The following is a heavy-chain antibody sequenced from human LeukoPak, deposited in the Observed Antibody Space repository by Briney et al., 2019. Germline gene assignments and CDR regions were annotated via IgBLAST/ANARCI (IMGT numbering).Heavy chain of an antibody. Sequence: GGSLRLSCEASGVTFSNYWMAWVRQTPGEGLGWVANIIQDGSEAYYAETVRGRFTISRDKAKKSLYLQMSSLRGEDTALYYCARLEVPPGNRGLYYESWGQGALATVSS. CDR3: ARLEVPPGNRGLYYES. J-gene: IGHJ5*02. D-gene: IGHD2-8*01. CDR1: GVTFSNYW. CDR2: IIQDGSEA. V-gene: IGHV3-7*02.